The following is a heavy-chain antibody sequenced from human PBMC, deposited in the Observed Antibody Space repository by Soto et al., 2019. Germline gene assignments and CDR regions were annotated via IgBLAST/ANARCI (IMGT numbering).Heavy chain of an antibody. J-gene: IGHJ4*02. V-gene: IGHV3-23*01. CDR2: ISGSGGSI. D-gene: IGHD1-26*01. CDR1: GFTFSSYA. CDR3: AALVGATPHDY. Sequence: GGSLRLSCAASGFTFSSYAMSWVRQAPGKGLEWVSAISGSGGSIYYADSVKGLFTISRDNSKNTLSLQMNSLRAEETAVSYCAALVGATPHDYWGQGTLVTASS.